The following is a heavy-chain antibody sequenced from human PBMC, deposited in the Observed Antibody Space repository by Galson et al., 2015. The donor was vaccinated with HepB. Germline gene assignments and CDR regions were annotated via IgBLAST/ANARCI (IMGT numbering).Heavy chain of an antibody. Sequence: SLRLSCAVSGISYSDQYMGWIRQAPGKGLEWIAYITNSESTLYYADSVKGRFTISRDNAKSSLYLQMNNLRAEDTALYYCARERPSGWYTYFESWGQGTPVTVSS. CDR1: GISYSDQY. CDR2: ITNSESTL. D-gene: IGHD6-19*01. CDR3: ARERPSGWYTYFES. V-gene: IGHV3-11*01. J-gene: IGHJ4*02.